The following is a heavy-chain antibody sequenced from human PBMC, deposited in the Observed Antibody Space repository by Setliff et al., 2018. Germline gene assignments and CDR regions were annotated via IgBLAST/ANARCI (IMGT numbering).Heavy chain of an antibody. J-gene: IGHJ4*02. CDR1: GGSFSSYA. CDR2: IIPAFTTA. Sequence: SVKVSCKASGGSFSSYAIIWVRQAPGQGLELMGGIIPAFTTANYAPNFQDRVTFTRDTFAETAYMELRSLTSDDMAVYYCARGYCDGIGCPAPLYYFDSWGQGTLVTVSS. V-gene: IGHV1-69*05. CDR3: ARGYCDGIGCPAPLYYFDS. D-gene: IGHD2-21*01.